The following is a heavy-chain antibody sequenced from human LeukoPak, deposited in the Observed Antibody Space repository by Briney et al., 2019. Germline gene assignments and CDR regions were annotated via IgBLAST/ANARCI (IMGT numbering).Heavy chain of an antibody. J-gene: IGHJ6*02. CDR3: AKSTWGYCSGGSCYGMDV. D-gene: IGHD2-15*01. V-gene: IGHV3-23*01. CDR2: ISGSGGST. Sequence: PGGSLRLSCAASGFTFSSYAMSWVRQAPGKGLEWVSAISGSGGSTYYAASVKGRFTISRDNSKNTLYLQMNSLRAEDTAVYYCAKSTWGYCSGGSCYGMDVWGQGTTVTVSS. CDR1: GFTFSSYA.